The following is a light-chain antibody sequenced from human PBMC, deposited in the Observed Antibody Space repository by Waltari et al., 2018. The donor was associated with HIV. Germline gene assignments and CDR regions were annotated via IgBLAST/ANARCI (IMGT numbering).Light chain of an antibody. CDR3: QQYNSYPWT. V-gene: IGKV1-5*03. CDR2: KAS. J-gene: IGKJ1*01. Sequence: DIQMTQSPSTLSASVGDRVTVTCRASQSVNTWLAWYQQSQGKSPKLLISKASSLPSGVPSRFSGSGSGTEFTLTITSLQPDDFAMYYCQQYNSYPWTFGQGTKLDIK. CDR1: QSVNTW.